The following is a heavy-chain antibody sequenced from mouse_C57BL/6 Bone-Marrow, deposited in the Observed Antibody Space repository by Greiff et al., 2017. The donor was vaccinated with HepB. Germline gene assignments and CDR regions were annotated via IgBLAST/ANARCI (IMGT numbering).Heavy chain of an antibody. D-gene: IGHD1-1*01. J-gene: IGHJ3*01. CDR1: GYSFTDYN. V-gene: IGHV1-39*01. CDR3: ATGDYYGSSLPFAY. Sequence: EVQLQQSGPELVKPGASVKISCKASGYSFTDYNMNWVKQSHGKSLEWIGVINPNYGTTSYNQKFKGKATLTVDQSSSTAYMQLNSLTSEDSAVYYCATGDYYGSSLPFAYWGQGTLVTVSA. CDR2: INPNYGTT.